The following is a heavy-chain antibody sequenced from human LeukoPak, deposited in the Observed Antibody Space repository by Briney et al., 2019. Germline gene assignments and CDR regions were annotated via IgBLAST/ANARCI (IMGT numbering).Heavy chain of an antibody. CDR1: GFTFSSYA. V-gene: IGHV3-30-3*01. CDR3: ARDWKAYGSGSYYNAGFFDY. D-gene: IGHD3-10*01. J-gene: IGHJ4*02. CDR2: ISYDGSNK. Sequence: GRSLRLSCAASGFTFSSYAMHWVRQAPGKGLEWVAVISYDGSNKYYADSVKGRFTISRDNSKNTLYLQMNSLRAEDTAVYHCARDWKAYGSGSYYNAGFFDYWGQGTLVTVSS.